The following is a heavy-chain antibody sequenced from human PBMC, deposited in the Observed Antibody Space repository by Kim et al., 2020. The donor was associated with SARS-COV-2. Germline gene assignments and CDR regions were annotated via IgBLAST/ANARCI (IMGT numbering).Heavy chain of an antibody. D-gene: IGHD6-13*01. J-gene: IGHJ5*02. V-gene: IGHV1-69*04. CDR3: ARDKVGYSSSPGRFDP. Sequence: KFQGRVTITADKSTSTAYMELSSLRSEDTAVYYCARDKVGYSSSPGRFDPWGQGTLVTVSS.